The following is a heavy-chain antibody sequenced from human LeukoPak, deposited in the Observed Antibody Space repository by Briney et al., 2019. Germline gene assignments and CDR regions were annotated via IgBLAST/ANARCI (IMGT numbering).Heavy chain of an antibody. V-gene: IGHV3-48*03. J-gene: IGHJ4*02. CDR1: GFTFSSYE. D-gene: IGHD4-23*01. Sequence: PGGSLRLSCAASGFTFSSYEMNWVRQAPGKGLEWVSYISSSSSTIYYADSVKGRFTISRDNSKNTLYLQMNSLRAEDTAVYYCAKVRYGGKSGFDYWGQGTLVTVSS. CDR2: ISSSSSTI. CDR3: AKVRYGGKSGFDY.